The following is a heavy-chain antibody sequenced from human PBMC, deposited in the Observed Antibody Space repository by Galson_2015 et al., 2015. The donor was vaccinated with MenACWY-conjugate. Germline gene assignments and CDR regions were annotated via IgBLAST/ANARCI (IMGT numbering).Heavy chain of an antibody. D-gene: IGHD1-26*01. CDR1: GYSFSTYW. J-gene: IGHJ6*02. Sequence: QSGAEVKKPGESLQISCTGSGYSFSTYWIAWVRQLPGKGLEWMGLISPGDSNTRYSPAFHGQVTLSADKSIRTAYLQLHSLQASDTAMYYCARHPPGGRGMDVWGQGTTVTVSS. V-gene: IGHV5-51*01. CDR3: ARHPPGGRGMDV. CDR2: ISPGDSNT.